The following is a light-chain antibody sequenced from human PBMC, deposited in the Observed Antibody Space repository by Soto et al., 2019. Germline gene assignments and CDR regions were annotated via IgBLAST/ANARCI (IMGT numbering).Light chain of an antibody. V-gene: IGKV1-13*02. CDR3: QQVNSYPPG. CDR2: DAS. CDR1: QGISSA. Sequence: AIQLTQSPSSLSASVGDRVTITCRASQGISSALAWYQQKPGKAPKLLIYDASSLESGVPSRFSGSGSGTDFTLTISSLRPEGFSTYYRQQVNSYPPGFGPGTKVDIK. J-gene: IGKJ3*01.